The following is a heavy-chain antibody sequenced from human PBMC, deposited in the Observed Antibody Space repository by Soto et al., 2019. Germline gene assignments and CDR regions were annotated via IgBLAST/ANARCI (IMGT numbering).Heavy chain of an antibody. CDR3: VRGTSDCYGIDY. V-gene: IGHV3-48*04. CDR1: GFTFSSSG. D-gene: IGHD2-2*01. J-gene: IGHJ4*02. Sequence: GGSLRLSCAVSGFTFSSSGMNWVRQAPGKGLEWISYITSDSSTRHYADFVKGRFTISRDNAQSTLFLQMNNLRGEDTAHYYCVRGTSDCYGIDYWGQGTPVTVS. CDR2: ITSDSSTR.